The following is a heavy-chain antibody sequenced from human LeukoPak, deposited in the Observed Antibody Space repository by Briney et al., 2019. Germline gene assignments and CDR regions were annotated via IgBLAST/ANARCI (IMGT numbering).Heavy chain of an antibody. D-gene: IGHD6-19*01. J-gene: IGHJ4*02. CDR1: GYSFTNYW. CDR3: ARRASLAGYYFDY. V-gene: IGHV5-51*01. Sequence: GESLKISCKGSGYSFTNYWIGWVRQMPGKGLEWMGIIYPDDSDTRYSPSFQGQVTISADKSISTAYLQWSSLKASDTAMYYCARRASLAGYYFDYWGQGILVTVSS. CDR2: IYPDDSDT.